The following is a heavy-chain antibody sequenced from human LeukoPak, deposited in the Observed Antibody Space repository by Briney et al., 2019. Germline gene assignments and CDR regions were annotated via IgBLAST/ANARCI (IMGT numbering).Heavy chain of an antibody. CDR1: GFTFSSYS. Sequence: GGSLRLSCAASGFTFSSYSMNWVRQAPGKGLEWVSYISSSTSTIYYADSVKGRFTISRDNARNSLYLQMNSLRAEDTAVYYCARVRKTGYYNDAFDIWGQGTMVTVSS. J-gene: IGHJ3*02. CDR3: ARVRKTGYYNDAFDI. CDR2: ISSSTSTI. V-gene: IGHV3-48*01. D-gene: IGHD3-9*01.